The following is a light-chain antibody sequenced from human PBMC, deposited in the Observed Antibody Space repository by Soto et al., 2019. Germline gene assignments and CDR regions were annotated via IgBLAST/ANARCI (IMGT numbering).Light chain of an antibody. V-gene: IGLV2-23*01. Sequence: QAVVTQPASVSGSPGQSITISCTGTSRDVGSYTLVSWYQQHPGKAPKLMIYEGSQRPSGVSNRFSGSKSGNTASLTISGLQAEDEADYYCPSYAGRSTEVFGTGTKLTVL. CDR3: PSYAGRSTEV. J-gene: IGLJ1*01. CDR1: SRDVGSYTL. CDR2: EGS.